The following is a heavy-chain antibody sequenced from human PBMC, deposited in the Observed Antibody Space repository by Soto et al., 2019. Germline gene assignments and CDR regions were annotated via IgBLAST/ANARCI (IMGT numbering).Heavy chain of an antibody. Sequence: QLQLQESGPGLEKPSETLSLTCTVSGGSSSSSTYYSGWIRQPPGKGLEWIGMRDYSGSAYYNPSLKSRVTISKATSKNQFSLRLRPVTAADTAVYYCARHGVDYGDYASYYFYGMDVWGRGATVTVSS. CDR1: GGSSSSSTYY. CDR3: ARHGVDYGDYASYYFYGMDV. V-gene: IGHV4-39*01. J-gene: IGHJ6*02. CDR2: RDYSGSA. D-gene: IGHD4-17*01.